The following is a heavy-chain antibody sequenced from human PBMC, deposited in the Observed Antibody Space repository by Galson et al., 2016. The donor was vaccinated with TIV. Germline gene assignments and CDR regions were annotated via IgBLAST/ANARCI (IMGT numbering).Heavy chain of an antibody. CDR3: ARERRLRGNECYLKYYYGMDV. Sequence: SLRLSCAASGLPVTENYMTWVRQAPGKGLEWVALIYSNGNTIYADSVKGRFTISRDNSKNMVYLQMNSLRTEDTAVYFCARERRLRGNECYLKYYYGMDVWGQGTTVTVSS. V-gene: IGHV3-66*03. CDR2: IYSNGNT. CDR1: GLPVTENY. J-gene: IGHJ6*02. D-gene: IGHD2-21*01.